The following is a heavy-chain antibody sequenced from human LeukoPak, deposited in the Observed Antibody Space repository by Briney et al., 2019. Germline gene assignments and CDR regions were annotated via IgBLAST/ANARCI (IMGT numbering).Heavy chain of an antibody. Sequence: GASVKVSCKASGGTFSSYAISWVRQAPGQGLEWMGGIIPIFGTANYAQKFQGRVTITTDESTSTAYMELRSLRSDDTAVYYCARVLFITSIFEGATFDYWGQGTLVTVSS. D-gene: IGHD1-26*01. J-gene: IGHJ4*02. CDR2: IIPIFGTA. CDR1: GGTFSSYA. V-gene: IGHV1-69*05. CDR3: ARVLFITSIFEGATFDY.